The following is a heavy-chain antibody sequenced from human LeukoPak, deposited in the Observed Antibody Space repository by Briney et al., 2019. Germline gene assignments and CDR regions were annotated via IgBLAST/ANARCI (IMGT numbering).Heavy chain of an antibody. CDR2: IYYIGST. V-gene: IGHV4-59*12. J-gene: IGHJ4*02. CDR1: GGSFSSYY. CDR3: ASHKGRATAVDY. Sequence: SETLSLTCTVSGGSFSSYYWSWIRQPPGKGLQWIGCIYYIGSTSYNPSLKSRVAMSVDTSKNQFSLKLSSVTAADTAVYYCASHKGRATAVDYWGQGTLVTVSS. D-gene: IGHD2-21*02.